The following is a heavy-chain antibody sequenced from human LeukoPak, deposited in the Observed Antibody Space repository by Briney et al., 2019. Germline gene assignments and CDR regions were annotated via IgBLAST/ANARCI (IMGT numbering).Heavy chain of an antibody. J-gene: IGHJ4*02. V-gene: IGHV5-51*01. CDR1: GYKMSLYW. D-gene: IGHD3-16*01. CDR2: IYLGDSET. Sequence: KRGESLKISCETSGYKMSLYWIGWVRQMPGKGLEWISMIYLGDSETRYSPSFQGLVTVSADLSTTTAYLHWTSLKASDTAIYYCVTVNMDYTWGGQSSHFDYWGQGTVVTVTS. CDR3: VTVNMDYTWGGQSSHFDY.